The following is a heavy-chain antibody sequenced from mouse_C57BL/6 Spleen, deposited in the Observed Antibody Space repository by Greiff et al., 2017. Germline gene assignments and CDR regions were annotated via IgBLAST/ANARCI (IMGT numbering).Heavy chain of an antibody. V-gene: IGHV14-4*01. CDR2: IDPENGDT. Sequence: VQLKQSGAELVRPGASVKLSCTASGFNIKDDYMHWVKQRPEQGLEWIGWIDPENGDTEYASKLQGKATITADTSSNTAYLQLSSLTSEDTAVYYCTTTVVEEYYFDYWGQGTTLTVSS. D-gene: IGHD1-1*01. CDR3: TTTVVEEYYFDY. J-gene: IGHJ2*01. CDR1: GFNIKDDY.